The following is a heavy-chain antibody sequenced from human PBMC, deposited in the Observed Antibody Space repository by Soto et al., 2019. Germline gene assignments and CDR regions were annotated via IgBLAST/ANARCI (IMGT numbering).Heavy chain of an antibody. CDR2: INPSDGNR. D-gene: IGHD3-22*01. J-gene: IGHJ4*02. V-gene: IGHV1-18*01. CDR3: ARDRLRGYDSSGFYS. Sequence: ASVKVCCKASGGTFSSYINWVRKAPGQGLEWMGWINPSDGNRNFAQKFEDRVTMTTATSTNTVFLELRSLKSDDTAIYYCARDRLRGYDSSGFYSWGQGTMVTVSS. CDR1: GGTFSSY.